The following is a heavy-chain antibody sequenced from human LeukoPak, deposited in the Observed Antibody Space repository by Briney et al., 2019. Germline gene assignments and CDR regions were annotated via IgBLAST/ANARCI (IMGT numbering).Heavy chain of an antibody. D-gene: IGHD6-13*01. CDR3: ARAALAAPFDY. CDR2: IYHSGST. V-gene: IGHV4-30-2*01. Sequence: SETLSLTCTVSGGSISSGGYYWSWIRQPPGKGLEWIGYIYHSGSTYYNPSLKSRVTISVDRSKNQFSLKLSSVTAADTAVYYCARAALAAPFDYWGQGTLVTVSS. CDR1: GGSISSGGYY. J-gene: IGHJ4*02.